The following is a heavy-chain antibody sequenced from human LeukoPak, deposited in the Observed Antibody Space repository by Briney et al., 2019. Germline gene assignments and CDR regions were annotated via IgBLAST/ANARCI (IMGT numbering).Heavy chain of an antibody. V-gene: IGHV4-38-2*02. CDR1: GGSISSYY. D-gene: IGHD1-14*01. J-gene: IGHJ3*02. CDR3: ARFAGSGAFDI. CDR2: IYHSGST. Sequence: SETLSLTCTVSGGSISSYYWGWIRQPPGKGLEWIGSIYHSGSTYYNPSLKSRVTISVDTSKNQFSLKLSSVTAADTAVYYCARFAGSGAFDIWGQGTMVTVSS.